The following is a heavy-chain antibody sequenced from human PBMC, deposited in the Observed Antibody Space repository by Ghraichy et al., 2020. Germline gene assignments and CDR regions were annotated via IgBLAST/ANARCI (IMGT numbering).Heavy chain of an antibody. CDR3: AKGVFPGYYDSSGYYP. CDR2: ISGSGGST. V-gene: IGHV3-23*01. D-gene: IGHD3-22*01. J-gene: IGHJ5*02. Sequence: GGSLRLSCAASGFTFSSYAMSWVHQAPGKGLEWVSAISGSGGSTYYADSVKGRFTISRDNSKNTLYLQMNSLRAEDTAVYYCAKGVFPGYYDSSGYYPWGQGTLVTVSS. CDR1: GFTFSSYA.